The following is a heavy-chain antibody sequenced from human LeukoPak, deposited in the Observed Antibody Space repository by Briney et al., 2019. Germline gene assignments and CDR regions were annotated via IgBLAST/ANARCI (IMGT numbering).Heavy chain of an antibody. CDR2: ISAYNGNT. CDR1: GYTFTSYV. CDR3: ARVRDYYGSGYLYYYYGMDV. D-gene: IGHD3-10*01. Sequence: ASVNVSCKASGYTFTSYVISGVRQAPGQGLDWMGWISAYNGNTNDAHRLQGRVTMTTHTSTSTAYIELRSLKSDDTDLYYCARVRDYYGSGYLYYYYGMDVWGQGTTVTVYS. J-gene: IGHJ6*02. V-gene: IGHV1-18*01.